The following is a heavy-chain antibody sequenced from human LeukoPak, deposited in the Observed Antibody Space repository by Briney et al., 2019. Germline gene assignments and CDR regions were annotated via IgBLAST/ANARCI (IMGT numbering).Heavy chain of an antibody. Sequence: GRSLRLSCAASGFTFSSYAMHWVRQAPGKGLEWVAVISYDGSNKYYADSVKGRFTISRDNSKNTLYLQMNSLRAEDTAVYYRARDPNTIFGVVIIPKYLDYWGQGTLVTVSS. V-gene: IGHV3-30-3*01. CDR3: ARDPNTIFGVVIIPKYLDY. J-gene: IGHJ4*02. CDR1: GFTFSSYA. CDR2: ISYDGSNK. D-gene: IGHD3-3*01.